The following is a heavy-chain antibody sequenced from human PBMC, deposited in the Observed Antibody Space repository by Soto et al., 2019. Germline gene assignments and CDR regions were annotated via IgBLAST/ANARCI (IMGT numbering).Heavy chain of an antibody. CDR3: ARGCGNSYYYYGMDV. CDR2: IYYSGST. Sequence: SETLSLTCTVSGGSISSGGYYWSWIRQHPGKGLEWIGYIYYSGSTYYNPSLKSRVTISVDTSKNQFSLKLSSVTAADTAVYYCARGCGNSYYYYGMDVWGQGTTVTVSS. J-gene: IGHJ6*02. V-gene: IGHV4-31*03. CDR1: GGSISSGGYY. D-gene: IGHD2-21*02.